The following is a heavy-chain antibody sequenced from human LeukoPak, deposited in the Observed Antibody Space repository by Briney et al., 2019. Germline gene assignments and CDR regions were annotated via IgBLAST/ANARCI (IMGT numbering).Heavy chain of an antibody. J-gene: IGHJ4*02. V-gene: IGHV4-30-4*01. CDR2: IYYSGST. CDR1: GGSISSGDYY. Sequence: SQTLSLTCTVSGGSISSGDYYWSWIRQPPGKGLEWIGYIYYSGSTYYNPSLKSRVTISVDTSKNQFSLKLSSVTAADTAVYYCARGFGGIYSWDGFDYWGQGTLVTVSS. CDR3: ARGFGGIYSWDGFDY. D-gene: IGHD2-15*01.